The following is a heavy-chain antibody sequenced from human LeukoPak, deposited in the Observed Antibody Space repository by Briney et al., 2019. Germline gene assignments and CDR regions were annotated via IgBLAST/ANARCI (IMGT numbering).Heavy chain of an antibody. D-gene: IGHD3-22*01. Sequence: QPGGSLRLSCAASGFTFSSYGMHWVRQAPGKGLEWVAVIWYDGSNKYYADSVKGRFTISRDNSKNTLYLQMNSLRAEDTAVYYCAKYRVEGMIVVVRPLFDYWGQGTLVTVSS. CDR1: GFTFSSYG. CDR3: AKYRVEGMIVVVRPLFDY. J-gene: IGHJ4*02. CDR2: IWYDGSNK. V-gene: IGHV3-33*06.